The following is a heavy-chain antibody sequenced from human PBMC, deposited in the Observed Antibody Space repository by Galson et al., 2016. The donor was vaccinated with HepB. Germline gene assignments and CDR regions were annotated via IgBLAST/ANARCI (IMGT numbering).Heavy chain of an antibody. CDR1: GGTFSTYT. CDR3: ARDRGGSSGWYYLDY. Sequence: SVKVSCKASGGTFSTYTISWVRQAPGQGLEWMGRTIPILDIVKYAQKFQGRVTITADKSTGTAYMDLTSLRSEDTAVYYCARDRGGSSGWYYLDYWGQGTLVTVSS. V-gene: IGHV1-69*04. CDR2: TIPILDIV. D-gene: IGHD6-19*01. J-gene: IGHJ4*02.